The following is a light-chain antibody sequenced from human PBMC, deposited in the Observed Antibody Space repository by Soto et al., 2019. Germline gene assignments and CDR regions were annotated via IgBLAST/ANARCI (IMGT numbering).Light chain of an antibody. V-gene: IGKV4-1*01. CDR2: WAS. CDR3: QQYCSTPLT. J-gene: IGKJ4*01. Sequence: DIVMTQSPDSLAVSLGERATINCKSSQSVLYSSHNKNYLAWYQQKPGQPPKLLIYWASTRESGVPDLFSGSGSGKDFTLTISSLQAEDVAVYSCQQYCSTPLTFGGGTKVEIK. CDR1: QSVLYSSHNKNY.